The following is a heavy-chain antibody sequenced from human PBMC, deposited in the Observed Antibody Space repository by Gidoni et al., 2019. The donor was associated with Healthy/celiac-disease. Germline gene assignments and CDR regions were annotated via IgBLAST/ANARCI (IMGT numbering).Heavy chain of an antibody. CDR3: ARRYSSGWLGYYGMDV. CDR1: GASASSNSAA. CDR2: TYYRSKWYN. D-gene: IGHD6-19*01. J-gene: IGHJ6*02. Sequence: QVQLQQSGPGLVKPSQTLSPTCAIPGASASSNSAAWNWIRQSPSRGLEWLGRTYYRSKWYNDYAVSVKSRITINPDTSKNQFSLQLNSVTPEDTAVYYCARRYSSGWLGYYGMDVWGQGTTVTVSS. V-gene: IGHV6-1*01.